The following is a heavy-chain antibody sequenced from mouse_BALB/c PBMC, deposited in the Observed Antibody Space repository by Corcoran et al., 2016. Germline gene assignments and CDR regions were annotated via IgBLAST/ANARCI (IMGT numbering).Heavy chain of an antibody. J-gene: IGHJ3*01. CDR1: GYTFTTAG. D-gene: IGHD4-1*01. CDR2: INTHSGVP. CDR3: ARSWDFAY. V-gene: IGHV9-4*02. Sequence: QIQLVQSGTAPKKPGESVRISCTASGYTFTTAGRQWVQKMPGKGLKWIGWINTHSGVPKYAEDFKGRFTFSLDTSASTAYLQISNLKNEDTATYVCARSWDFAYWGQGTLVTVSA.